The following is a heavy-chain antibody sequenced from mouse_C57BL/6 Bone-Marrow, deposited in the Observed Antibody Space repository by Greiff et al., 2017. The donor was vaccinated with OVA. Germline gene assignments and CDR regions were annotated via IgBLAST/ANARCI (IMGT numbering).Heavy chain of an antibody. CDR2: IDPNSGGT. CDR1: GYTFTSYW. J-gene: IGHJ2*01. CDR3: ARARVYYYGSSHPLDY. Sequence: QVHVKQPGAELVKPGASVKLSCKASGYTFTSYWMHWVKQRSGRGLEWIGRIDPNSGGTKYNEKFKSKATLTVDKPSSTAYMQLSSLTSEDSAVYYCARARVYYYGSSHPLDYWGQGTTLTVSS. D-gene: IGHD1-1*01. V-gene: IGHV1-72*01.